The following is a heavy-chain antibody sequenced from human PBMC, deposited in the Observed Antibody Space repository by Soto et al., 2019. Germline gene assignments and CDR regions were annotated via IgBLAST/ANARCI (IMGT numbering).Heavy chain of an antibody. CDR2: IYYSGST. CDR3: AREITMVRGEPPFLVFHP. V-gene: IGHV4-61*01. J-gene: IGHJ5*02. Sequence: PSETLSLTCTVSGGSVSSGSYYWSWIRQPPGKGLEWIGYIYYSGSTNYNPSLKSRVTISVDTSKNQFSLKLSSVTAADTAVYYCAREITMVRGEPPFLVFHPWGQGTLVTVSS. CDR1: GGSVSSGSYY. D-gene: IGHD3-10*01.